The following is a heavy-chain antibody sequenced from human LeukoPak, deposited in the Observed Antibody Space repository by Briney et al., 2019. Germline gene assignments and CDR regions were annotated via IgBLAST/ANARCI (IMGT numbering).Heavy chain of an antibody. D-gene: IGHD3-16*01. CDR1: GGSISSYY. CDR3: AREKRGLAVFAFDI. J-gene: IGHJ3*02. Sequence: ASETLSLTCTVSGGSISSYYWSWIRQPAGKGLEWIGRIYTSGSTNYNPSLKSRVTMSVDTSKNQFSLKLSSVTAADTAVYYCAREKRGLAVFAFDIWGQGTMVTVSS. CDR2: IYTSGST. V-gene: IGHV4-4*07.